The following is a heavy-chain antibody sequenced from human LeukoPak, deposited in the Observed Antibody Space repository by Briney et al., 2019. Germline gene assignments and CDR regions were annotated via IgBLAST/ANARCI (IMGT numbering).Heavy chain of an antibody. Sequence: GSLRLSCAASGFTFSSYAMHWVRQAPGKGLECVAVISYDGSNKYYADSVKGRFTTSRDNSKNTLYLQMNSLRSEDTAVYYCARGRGGDGYNWLCYFDYWGQGTLVTVSS. D-gene: IGHD5-24*01. V-gene: IGHV3-30-3*01. CDR2: ISYDGSNK. CDR1: GFTFSSYA. CDR3: ARGRGGDGYNWLCYFDY. J-gene: IGHJ4*02.